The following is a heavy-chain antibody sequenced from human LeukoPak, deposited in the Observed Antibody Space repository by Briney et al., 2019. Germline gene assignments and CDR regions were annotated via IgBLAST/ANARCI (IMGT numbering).Heavy chain of an antibody. J-gene: IGHJ6*02. CDR3: ARDYRPGMDV. Sequence: PGGSLRLSCAASGFTFSSYAMSWIRQPPGKGLEWIGYIYYSGSTNYNPSLKSRVTISVDTSKNQFSLKLSSVTAADTAVYYCARDYRPGMDVWGQGTTVTVSS. CDR1: GFTFSSYA. V-gene: IGHV4-59*01. CDR2: IYYSGST. D-gene: IGHD6-6*01.